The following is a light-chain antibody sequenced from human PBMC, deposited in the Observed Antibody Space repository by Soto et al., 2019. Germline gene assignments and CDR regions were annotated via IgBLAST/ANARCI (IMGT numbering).Light chain of an antibody. Sequence: IVLTQSPDSVAVSLGESATINCKSSQSVLFSINQKNYLAWYHQKPGQPPKLLIYWASIRESGVPTRFSGSGSGTNFTLTISSLQAEDAAVYYPQQYYTTPPTFGLGTKVEIX. CDR1: QSVLFSINQKNY. CDR2: WAS. V-gene: IGKV4-1*01. CDR3: QQYYTTPPT. J-gene: IGKJ1*01.